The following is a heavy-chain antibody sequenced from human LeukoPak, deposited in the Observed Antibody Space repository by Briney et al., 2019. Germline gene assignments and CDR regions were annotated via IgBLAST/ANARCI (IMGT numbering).Heavy chain of an antibody. V-gene: IGHV4-59*01. CDR2: IYYSGST. CDR3: ARDPQDAFDI. CDR1: GGSITNYY. J-gene: IGHJ3*02. Sequence: KPSETLSLTCTVSGGSITNYYWSWIRQPPGKGLEWIGYIYYSGSTNYNPSLKSRVTISVDTSKNQFSLKLSSVTAADTAVYYCARDPQDAFDIWGQGTMVTVSS.